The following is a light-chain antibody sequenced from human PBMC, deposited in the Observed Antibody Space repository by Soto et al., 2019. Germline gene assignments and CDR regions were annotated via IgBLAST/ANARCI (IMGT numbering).Light chain of an antibody. CDR3: QQGHNWPLT. Sequence: DIVMSQSPANLSVSPGERATLSCRASQSLSTELAWYQQKPGQPPRLLIYSAATRATGVPATFTGSGSGSKFTLTISGLQSEDFAVYYCQQGHNWPLTFGQGTRLEI. V-gene: IGKV3-15*01. CDR2: SAA. CDR1: QSLSTE. J-gene: IGKJ2*01.